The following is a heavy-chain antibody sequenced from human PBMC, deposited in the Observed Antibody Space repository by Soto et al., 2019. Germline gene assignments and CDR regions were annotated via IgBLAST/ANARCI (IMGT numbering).Heavy chain of an antibody. CDR3: ARGRTVNDAFDI. CDR1: GGSISSSSYY. Sequence: PSETLSLTCTVSGGSISSSSYYWGWIRQPPGKGLEWIGSIYYSGSTNYNPSLKSRVTISVDTSKNQFSLKLSSVTAADTAVYYCARGRTVNDAFDIWGQGTMVTVSS. V-gene: IGHV4-39*07. D-gene: IGHD4-17*01. J-gene: IGHJ3*02. CDR2: IYYSGST.